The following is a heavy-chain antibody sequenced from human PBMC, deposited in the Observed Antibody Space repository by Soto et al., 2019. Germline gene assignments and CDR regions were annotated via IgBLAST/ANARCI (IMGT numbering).Heavy chain of an antibody. CDR2: IYHSGST. V-gene: IGHV4-30-2*01. D-gene: IGHD1-1*01. CDR3: ARDQLEGNWFDP. Sequence: QLQLQESGSGLVRPSQTLSLTCAVSGGSISSGGYSWNWIRQPPGKGLEWIGYIYHSGSTLYNPSRKSRVTRSVDKSKNQVSRKLTSVTAADTAVYYCARDQLEGNWFDPWGQGTLVTVSS. J-gene: IGHJ5*02. CDR1: GGSISSGGYS.